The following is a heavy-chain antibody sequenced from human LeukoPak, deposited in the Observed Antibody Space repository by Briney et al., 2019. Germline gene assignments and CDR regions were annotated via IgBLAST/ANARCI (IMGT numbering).Heavy chain of an antibody. D-gene: IGHD6-13*01. CDR3: ARDQIGSW. CDR1: GFTFSDYY. CDR2: ISGSSSHI. V-gene: IGHV3-11*06. Sequence: PGGSLRLSCEASGFTFSDYYMSWIRQAPGKGQEWISYISGSSSHINYADSVKGRFTISRDNAKKSVYLQMDSLRAEDTAVYYCARDQIGSWWGQGTLVIVSS. J-gene: IGHJ4*02.